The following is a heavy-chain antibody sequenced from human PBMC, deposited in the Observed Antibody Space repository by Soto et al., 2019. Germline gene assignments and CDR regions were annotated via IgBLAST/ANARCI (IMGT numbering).Heavy chain of an antibody. J-gene: IGHJ4*02. CDR2: ISGSGGST. V-gene: IGHV3-23*01. CDR1: GFTFSSYA. CDR3: AEDDYYDSSGYHGY. D-gene: IGHD3-22*01. Sequence: PGGSLRLSCAASGFTFSSYAMSWVRQAPGKGLEWVSAISGSGGSTYYADSVKGRFTISRDNSKNTLYLQMNSLRAEDTAVYYCAEDDYYDSSGYHGYWGQGTLVTISS.